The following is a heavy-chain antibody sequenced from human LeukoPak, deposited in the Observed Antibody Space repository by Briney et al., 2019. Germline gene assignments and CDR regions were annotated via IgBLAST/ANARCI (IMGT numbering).Heavy chain of an antibody. Sequence: AGGSLRLSCTASGFTFSNASMSWVRQAPGKGLEWVARIKSKINGGATNYAAPLKGRFTISRDDSENTLYLQMNGLSTEDTAVYYCATGGRDGAFQFDSWGQGTLVTVSS. D-gene: IGHD5-24*01. CDR1: GFTFSNAS. CDR2: IKSKINGGAT. V-gene: IGHV3-15*01. J-gene: IGHJ4*02. CDR3: ATGGRDGAFQFDS.